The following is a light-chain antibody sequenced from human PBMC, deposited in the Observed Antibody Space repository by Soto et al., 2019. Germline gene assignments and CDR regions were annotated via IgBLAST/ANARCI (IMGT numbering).Light chain of an antibody. CDR2: DVS. Sequence: QSALTQPASVSGSPGQSITISCTGTSSDVGGYNYVSLYQQHPGKAPKLMIYDVSNRPSGVSNRFSGSKSGDTASLTISGLQAEDEADYYCNSYTSSTTLYVFGTGTKVTVL. J-gene: IGLJ1*01. CDR1: SSDVGGYNY. CDR3: NSYTSSTTLYV. V-gene: IGLV2-14*01.